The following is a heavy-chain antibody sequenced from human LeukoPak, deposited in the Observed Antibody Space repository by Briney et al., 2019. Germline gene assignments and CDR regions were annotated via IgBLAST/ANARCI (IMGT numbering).Heavy chain of an antibody. D-gene: IGHD2-15*01. CDR1: GGSISSYY. Sequence: SETLSLTCTVSGGSISSYYWSWIRQPPGKGLEWIGYIYYTGTTNYNPSLKSRVTISVDTSKNQVSLKLSSVTAADTAVYYCARGGWRLDYWGQGTLVTVSS. CDR2: IYYTGTT. J-gene: IGHJ4*02. V-gene: IGHV4-59*01. CDR3: ARGGWRLDY.